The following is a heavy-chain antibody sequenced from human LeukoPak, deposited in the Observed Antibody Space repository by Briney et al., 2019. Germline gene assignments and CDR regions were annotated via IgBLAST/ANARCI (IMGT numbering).Heavy chain of an antibody. J-gene: IGHJ4*02. CDR1: GFTFSSYD. D-gene: IGHD2-2*01. V-gene: IGHV3-13*01. CDR3: ASSDIVVVPAAFDY. CDR2: IGTFGDT. Sequence: GGSLRLSCAASGFTFSSYDMHWVRQATGKGLEWVSAIGTFGDTYYPDSVRGRFTTSRENAKNSLYLQMNSLRVEDTAVYYCASSDIVVVPAAFDYWGQGTLVTVSS.